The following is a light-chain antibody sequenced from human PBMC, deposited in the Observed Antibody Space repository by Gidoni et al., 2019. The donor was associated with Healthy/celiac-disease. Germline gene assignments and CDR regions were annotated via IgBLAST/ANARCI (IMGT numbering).Light chain of an antibody. J-gene: IGKJ1*01. CDR2: GAS. V-gene: IGKV3-20*01. CDR1: QSVSSSY. Sequence: EIVLTQSPGTLSLSPGERATLSCRASQSVSSSYLAWYQQKPGQAPRPLIYGASSRATGIPDRFSGSGTGTDFTLTISRLEPEEFAVYYCQQYGSSLWTFGQGTKVEIK. CDR3: QQYGSSLWT.